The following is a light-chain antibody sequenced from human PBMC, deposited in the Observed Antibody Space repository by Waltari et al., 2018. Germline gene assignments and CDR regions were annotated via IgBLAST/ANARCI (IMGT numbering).Light chain of an antibody. CDR2: GTF. CDR1: QTIRTTY. J-gene: IGKJ4*01. Sequence: EIVLTQSPGTLSLSPGEGATLSCRTSQTIRTTYLAWYQQKPGQAPPLLIYGTFSRATGIPDRFTGSGSGTDFTLTISSLEAEDFATYYCQQYDISPLTFGGGTKVEIK. V-gene: IGKV3-20*01. CDR3: QQYDISPLT.